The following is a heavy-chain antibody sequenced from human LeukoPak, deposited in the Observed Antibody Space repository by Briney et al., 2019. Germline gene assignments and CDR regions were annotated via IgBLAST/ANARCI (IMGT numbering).Heavy chain of an antibody. D-gene: IGHD3-22*01. J-gene: IGHJ4*02. CDR2: IYYSGTT. V-gene: IGHV4-39*01. CDR3: ARGYYYDSSGYYYHFDY. CDR1: GDSIKSSSYY. Sequence: SETLSLTCTVSGDSIKSSSYYWDWIRQPPGKGLEGIGRIYYSGTTHYKSSLKSRVTISIDTSKNQFYLKLRSVTAADTAVYYCARGYYYDSSGYYYHFDYWGQGTLVTVTS.